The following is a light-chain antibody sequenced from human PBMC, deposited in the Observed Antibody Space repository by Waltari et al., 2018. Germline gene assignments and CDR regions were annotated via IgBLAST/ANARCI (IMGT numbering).Light chain of an antibody. Sequence: DIVLTQSPDSLAVSLGERATINCKSSQSVLYSPNNKNYLGWFQQKTGQPPKLLIYWASMRESGVPDRFSGSGSGTDFTLTITSLQPEDFATYSCQQGYSTPYTFGQGTRLEIK. J-gene: IGKJ5*01. CDR1: QSVLYSPNNKNY. CDR2: WAS. CDR3: QQGYSTPYT. V-gene: IGKV4-1*01.